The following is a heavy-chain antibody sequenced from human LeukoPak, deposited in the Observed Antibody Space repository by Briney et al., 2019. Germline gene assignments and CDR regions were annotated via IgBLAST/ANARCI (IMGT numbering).Heavy chain of an antibody. CDR2: IIPIFGTA. CDR3: ARDPRDYGENYYYYYMDV. Sequence: SVKVSCKASGGTFSSYAISWVRQAPGQGLEWMGGIIPIFGTANYAQKFQGRVTITADESTSTAYMELSSLRSEDTAVYYCARDPRDYGENYYYYYMDVWGKGTMVTVSS. V-gene: IGHV1-69*01. D-gene: IGHD4-17*01. CDR1: GGTFSSYA. J-gene: IGHJ6*03.